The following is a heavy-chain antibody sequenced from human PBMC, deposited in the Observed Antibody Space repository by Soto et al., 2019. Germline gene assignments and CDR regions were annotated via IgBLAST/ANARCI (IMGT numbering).Heavy chain of an antibody. CDR2: MNQDGSEK. V-gene: IGHV3-7*03. D-gene: IGHD6-13*01. CDR1: EFTIRTYW. J-gene: IGHJ4*02. Sequence: GSLRLSCAASEFTIRTYWMSWVRQAPGKGLEWVANMNQDGSEKYYVDSVKGRFTISRDNPKHSLYLQMNSLRAEDTAVYYCAREMRKYSSGWYYFGYWGQGTLVTVSS. CDR3: AREMRKYSSGWYYFGY.